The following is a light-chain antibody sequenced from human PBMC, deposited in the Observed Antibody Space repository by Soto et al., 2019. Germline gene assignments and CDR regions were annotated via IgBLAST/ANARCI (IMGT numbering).Light chain of an antibody. J-gene: IGKJ1*01. Sequence: EIVFTQSPGTPSLSPGERATLSCRASQSVSSSYLAWYQQKPGQAPSLLIYGASSRATGIPDRFSGSGSGTDFTLTISRLEPEDVAVYYCQHRRTFGQGTKVEIK. CDR3: QHRRT. CDR1: QSVSSSY. V-gene: IGKV3-20*01. CDR2: GAS.